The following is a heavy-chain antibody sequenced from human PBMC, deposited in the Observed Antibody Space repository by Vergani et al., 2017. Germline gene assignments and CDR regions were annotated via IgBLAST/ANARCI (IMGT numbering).Heavy chain of an antibody. Sequence: EVQLVESGGGLVQPGGSLRLACAASGFTVSSYSMNWVRQAPGKGLHWVSILYTPGTADHAESVKGRFTVPRDDSKNVLYLQMTSLGAEDTAIYFCARDRFDYGYYELDSWGQGTLVTVSS. CDR2: LYTPGTA. V-gene: IGHV3-66*02. D-gene: IGHD3-22*01. CDR3: ARDRFDYGYYELDS. CDR1: GFTVSSYS. J-gene: IGHJ4*02.